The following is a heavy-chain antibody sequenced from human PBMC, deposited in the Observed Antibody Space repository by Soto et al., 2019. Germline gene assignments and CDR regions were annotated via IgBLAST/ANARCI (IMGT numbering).Heavy chain of an antibody. D-gene: IGHD3-10*01. CDR2: INRDGSEK. Sequence: GSLRLSCAASGFVFSNFWMTWVRQAPGKGLEWVANINRDGSEKRYLESVKGRFSISRDNAKNSLFLQMNSLSVDDTGVYFCTGARYKVGGPGGFIQHCGQGKLVTVSS. J-gene: IGHJ4*02. CDR1: GFVFSNFW. CDR3: TGARYKVGGPGGFIQH. V-gene: IGHV3-7*03.